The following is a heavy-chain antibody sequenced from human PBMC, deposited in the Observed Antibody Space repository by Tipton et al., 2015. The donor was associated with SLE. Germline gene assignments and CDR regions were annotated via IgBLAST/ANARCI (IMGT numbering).Heavy chain of an antibody. D-gene: IGHD4-17*01. CDR3: ASLAVTTQYYYYYYYMDV. V-gene: IGHV4-30-2*02. CDR2: IYHSGST. Sequence: TLSLTCAVSGGSISSGGYSWSWIRQPPGKGLEWIGYIYHSGSTYYNPSLKSRVTISVDTSKNQFSLKLSSVTAADTAVYYCASLAVTTQYYYYYYYMDVWGKGATVTVSS. J-gene: IGHJ6*03. CDR1: GGSISSGGYS.